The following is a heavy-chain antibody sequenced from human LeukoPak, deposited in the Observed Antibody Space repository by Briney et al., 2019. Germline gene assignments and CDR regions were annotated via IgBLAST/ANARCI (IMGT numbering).Heavy chain of an antibody. D-gene: IGHD3-22*01. CDR1: GSTFRSHT. CDR3: VGYYYDSSGYLDY. CDR2: ISNTGSVI. J-gene: IGHJ4*02. V-gene: IGHV3-48*01. Sequence: GGSLRLSCAASGSTFRSHTKNWVRQAPGKGLEWISYISNTGSVIYYADSVKGRFTISRDNSKNTLYLQMNSLRAEDTAVYYCVGYYYDSSGYLDYWGQGTLVTVSS.